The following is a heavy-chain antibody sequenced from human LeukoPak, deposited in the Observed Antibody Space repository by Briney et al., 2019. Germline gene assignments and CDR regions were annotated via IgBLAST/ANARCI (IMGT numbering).Heavy chain of an antibody. Sequence: GGSLRLSCAASGFTVNSNYMSWVRQAPGKGLEWVSAIYSVGSTYYTDFVKGRFTISRDNSKNTVYLQMNSLRAEDTAVYYCARVFLGSGWYIDYWGQGTLVTVSS. D-gene: IGHD6-19*01. CDR3: ARVFLGSGWYIDY. V-gene: IGHV3-53*01. J-gene: IGHJ4*02. CDR2: IYSVGST. CDR1: GFTVNSNY.